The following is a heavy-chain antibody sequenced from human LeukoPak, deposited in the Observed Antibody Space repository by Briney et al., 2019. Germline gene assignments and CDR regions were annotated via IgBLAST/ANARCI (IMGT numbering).Heavy chain of an antibody. J-gene: IGHJ6*02. V-gene: IGHV3-11*01. D-gene: IGHD1-26*01. CDR3: ARGSGSRYYYGMDV. Sequence: TGGSLRLSCAASGFAFSDYYMSWIRQAPGKGLEWVSYISNSGTTMYYTDSVLGRFTISRDNAKNSLYLQMNSLRAEDTAVYYCARGSGSRYYYGMDVWGQGTTVAVSS. CDR2: ISNSGTTM. CDR1: GFAFSDYY.